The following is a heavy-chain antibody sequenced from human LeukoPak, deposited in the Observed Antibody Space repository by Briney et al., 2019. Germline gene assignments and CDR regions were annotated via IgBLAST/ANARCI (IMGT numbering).Heavy chain of an antibody. D-gene: IGHD3-10*01. CDR2: ISAYNGNT. CDR3: ARGDQLLWFGEFSGS. J-gene: IGHJ5*02. Sequence: ASVKVSCKASGYTFTSYGISWVRQAPGQRLEWMGWISAYNGNTNYAQKLQGRVTMTTDTSTSTAYMELRSLRSDDTAVYYCARGDQLLWFGEFSGSWGQGTLVTVSS. V-gene: IGHV1-18*04. CDR1: GYTFTSYG.